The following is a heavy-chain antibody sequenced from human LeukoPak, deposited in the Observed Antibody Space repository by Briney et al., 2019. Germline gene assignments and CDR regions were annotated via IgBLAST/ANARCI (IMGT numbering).Heavy chain of an antibody. CDR1: GYSFTSYW. J-gene: IGHJ5*02. Sequence: GESLKISCKGSGYSFTSYWIGWVRQMPGKGLEWMGIIYPGDSDTRYSPSFQGQVTISADKPISTAYLQWSSLKASDTAMYYCARRVGAAAGFSLRFDPWGQGTLVTVSS. CDR2: IYPGDSDT. D-gene: IGHD6-13*01. CDR3: ARRVGAAAGFSLRFDP. V-gene: IGHV5-51*01.